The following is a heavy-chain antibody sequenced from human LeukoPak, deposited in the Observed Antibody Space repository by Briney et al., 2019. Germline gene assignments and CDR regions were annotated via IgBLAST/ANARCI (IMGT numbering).Heavy chain of an antibody. J-gene: IGHJ2*01. V-gene: IGHV4-59*01. CDR3: ARGRSSSWYGWYFDL. D-gene: IGHD6-13*01. CDR1: GGSMSSYY. Sequence: SETLSLTCTVSGGSMSSYYWSWIRQPPGKGLGWIGYIYNNGRTNYDPSLKSRVTISVDTSKNQFSLRLTSVTAADTAVYYCARGRSSSWYGWYFDLWGRGTLVTVSS. CDR2: IYNNGRT.